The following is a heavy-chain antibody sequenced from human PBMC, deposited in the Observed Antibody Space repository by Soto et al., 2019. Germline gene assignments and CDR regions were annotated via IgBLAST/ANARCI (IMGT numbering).Heavy chain of an antibody. Sequence: PGGSLRLSCAASGFTFSSYGMHWVRQAPGKGLEWVAVISYDGSNKYYADSVKGRFTISRDNSKNTLYLQMNSLRAEDTAVYYCAKDLEEDTAMVTIAAGRFDYWGQGTLVTVSS. CDR2: ISYDGSNK. CDR3: AKDLEEDTAMVTIAAGRFDY. V-gene: IGHV3-30*18. D-gene: IGHD5-18*01. J-gene: IGHJ4*02. CDR1: GFTFSSYG.